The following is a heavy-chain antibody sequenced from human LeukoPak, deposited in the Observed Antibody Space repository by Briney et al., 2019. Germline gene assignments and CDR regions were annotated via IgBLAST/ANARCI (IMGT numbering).Heavy chain of an antibody. CDR2: IYYSGST. D-gene: IGHD2-15*01. Sequence: PSETLSLTCSVSGDSVSSGGYYWNWIRQHPGKGLEWIGYIYYSGSTHYNPSLKSRIAISVDTSKNQFSLKLSSVTAADTAVYYCASSRRGPVVAAKGVAFDIWGQGTMVTVSS. CDR1: GDSVSSGGYY. CDR3: ASSRRGPVVAAKGVAFDI. J-gene: IGHJ3*02. V-gene: IGHV4-31*03.